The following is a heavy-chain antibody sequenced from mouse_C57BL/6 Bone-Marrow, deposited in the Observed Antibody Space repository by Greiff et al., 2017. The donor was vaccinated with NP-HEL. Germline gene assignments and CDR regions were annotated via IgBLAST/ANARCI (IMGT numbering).Heavy chain of an antibody. CDR1: GYTFTEYT. J-gene: IGHJ3*01. CDR3: ARHEGDYSNYFAWFAY. Sequence: VQLVESGAELVKPGASVKLSCKASGYTFTEYTIHWVKQRSGQGLAWIGWFYPGSGSIKYNEKFKDKATLTADKSSSTVYMERSRLTSEDSAVYFCARHEGDYSNYFAWFAYWGQGTLVTVSA. CDR2: FYPGSGSI. D-gene: IGHD2-5*01. V-gene: IGHV1-62-2*01.